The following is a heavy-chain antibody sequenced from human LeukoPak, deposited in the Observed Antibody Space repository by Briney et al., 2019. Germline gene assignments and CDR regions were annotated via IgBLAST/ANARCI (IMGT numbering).Heavy chain of an antibody. Sequence: ETLSLTCTVSGGSISSSSYYWGWVRQAPGKGLVWVSRINTDGSSTSYADSVKGRFTISRDNSKNTLYLQMNSLRAEDTAVYYCAKGGRMVRGVIITTSQYWGQGTLVTVSS. CDR2: INTDGSST. J-gene: IGHJ4*02. D-gene: IGHD3-10*01. CDR3: AKGGRMVRGVIITTSQY. V-gene: IGHV3-74*01. CDR1: GGSISSSSYY.